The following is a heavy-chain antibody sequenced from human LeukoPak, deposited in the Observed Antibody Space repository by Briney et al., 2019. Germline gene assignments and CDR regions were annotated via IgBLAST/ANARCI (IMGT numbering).Heavy chain of an antibody. CDR2: INPNSGGT. CDR1: GYTFTGYY. CDR3: ARGYYDSSGYYYFDY. V-gene: IGHV1-2*02. J-gene: IGHJ4*02. Sequence: ASVKVSCKASGYTFTGYYMHWVRQAPGQGLEWMGWINPNSGGTNYAQKFQGRVNMTKDTSISTAYMELSRLRSDDTAVYYCARGYYDSSGYYYFDYWGQGTLVTVSS. D-gene: IGHD3-22*01.